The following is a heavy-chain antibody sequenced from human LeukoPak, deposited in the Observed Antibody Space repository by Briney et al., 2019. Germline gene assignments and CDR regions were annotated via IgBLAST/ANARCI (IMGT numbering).Heavy chain of an antibody. Sequence: GRSLRLSCAASGFTFSSYGMHWVRQAPGKGLEWVAVISYDGSNKYYADSVKGRFTISRDNSKNTLYLQMNSLRAEDTAVYYCAKDCSSTSCYEIHWGQGTLDTVSS. V-gene: IGHV3-30*18. J-gene: IGHJ4*02. CDR3: AKDCSSTSCYEIH. CDR1: GFTFSSYG. CDR2: ISYDGSNK. D-gene: IGHD2-2*01.